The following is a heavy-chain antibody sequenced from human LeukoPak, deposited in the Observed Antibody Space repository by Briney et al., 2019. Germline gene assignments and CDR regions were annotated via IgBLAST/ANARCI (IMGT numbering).Heavy chain of an antibody. J-gene: IGHJ4*02. CDR2: ISSSSSSYI. Sequence: PGGSLRLSCAASGFTFSSYSMNWVRQAPGKGLEWVSSISSSSSSYIYYADSVKGRFTISRDNAKNSLYLQMNSLRAEDTAVYYCARDDPLGVVHPGHYWGQGTLVTVSS. CDR3: ARDDPLGVVHPGHY. V-gene: IGHV3-21*01. CDR1: GFTFSSYS. D-gene: IGHD2-15*01.